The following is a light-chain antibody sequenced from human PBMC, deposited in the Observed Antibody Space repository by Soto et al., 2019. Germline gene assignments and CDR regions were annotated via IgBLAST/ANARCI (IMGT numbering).Light chain of an antibody. CDR2: GAS. CDR3: QQYNSWAPWT. Sequence: MGRTQYTATLSASPGERVTLSCRASQTISSNLAWYQQRPGEAPRLLMYGASTRGAETTARFSGSGSATDFTLTISSLQAEDFAVFYCQQYNSWAPWTFGQGSKVDI. CDR1: QTISSN. V-gene: IGKV3-15*01. J-gene: IGKJ1*01.